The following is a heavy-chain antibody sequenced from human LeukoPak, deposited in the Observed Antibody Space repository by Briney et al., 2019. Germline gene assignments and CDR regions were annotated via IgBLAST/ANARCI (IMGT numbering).Heavy chain of an antibody. J-gene: IGHJ4*02. D-gene: IGHD6-19*01. Sequence: QTLSLTCAISGDSVSNNSAAWNWIRQSPSRGLEWLGRTYQRSKWYNDYAVSVKSRITINPDISKNQFSLQLNSVTPEDTAVYYCARSPSPYSSGWYFDYWGQGTLVTVSS. CDR3: ARSPSPYSSGWYFDY. CDR1: GDSVSNNSAA. CDR2: TYQRSKWYN. V-gene: IGHV6-1*01.